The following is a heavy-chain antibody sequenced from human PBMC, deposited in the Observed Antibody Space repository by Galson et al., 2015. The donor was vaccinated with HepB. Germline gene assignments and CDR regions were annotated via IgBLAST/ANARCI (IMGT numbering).Heavy chain of an antibody. D-gene: IGHD3-3*01. CDR2: INHSGST. Sequence: ETLSLTCAVYGGSFSGYYWSWIRQPPGKGLEWIGEINHSGSTNYNPSLKSRVTISVDTSKNQFSLKLSSVTAADTAVYYCARSLGSGYYSGQYYYYYYMDVWGKGTTVTVSS. CDR1: GGSFSGYY. V-gene: IGHV4-34*01. J-gene: IGHJ6*03. CDR3: ARSLGSGYYSGQYYYYYYMDV.